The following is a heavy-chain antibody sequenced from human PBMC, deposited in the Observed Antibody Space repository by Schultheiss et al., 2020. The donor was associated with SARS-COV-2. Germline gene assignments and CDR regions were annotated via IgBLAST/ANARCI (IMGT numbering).Heavy chain of an antibody. D-gene: IGHD3-10*01. V-gene: IGHV4-38-2*01. Sequence: SETLSLTCAVSGYSISSGYYWGWIRQPPGKGLEWIGYIYYSGSTYYNPSLKSRVTISVDTSKNQFSLKLSSVTAADTAVYYCARVFGRGSNWFDPWGQGTLVTVSS. CDR1: GYSISSGYY. CDR3: ARVFGRGSNWFDP. CDR2: IYYSGST. J-gene: IGHJ5*02.